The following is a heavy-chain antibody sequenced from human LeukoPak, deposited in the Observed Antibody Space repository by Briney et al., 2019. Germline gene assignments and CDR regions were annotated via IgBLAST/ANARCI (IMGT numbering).Heavy chain of an antibody. CDR3: AREGGYDILTGYQDY. CDR1: GYIFTTYF. CDR2: INPNNGDT. D-gene: IGHD3-9*01. Sequence: ASVTVSFTCSGYIFTTYFIHWVRQAPAQGLEWMGWINPNNGDTNYVQELQGRVTMTRDTSISTAYMEFTRLRSDDTAVYYCAREGGYDILTGYQDYWGQGTLVSVSS. J-gene: IGHJ4*02. V-gene: IGHV1-2*02.